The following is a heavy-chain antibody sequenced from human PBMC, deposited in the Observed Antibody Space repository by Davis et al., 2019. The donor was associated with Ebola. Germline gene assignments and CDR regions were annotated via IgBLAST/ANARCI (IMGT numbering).Heavy chain of an antibody. Sequence: PSETLSLTCAISGDSVSGSSGAWNWIRQSPSRGLEWLGRTYYSSKWYTDSTLSVKSRITISADTAKNQLSLHLDSVTPEDTAVYYCARGWLRSAFDQWDQGTLVTVSS. CDR2: TYYSSKWYT. J-gene: IGHJ4*02. CDR3: ARGWLRSAFDQ. CDR1: GDSVSGSSGA. V-gene: IGHV6-1*01. D-gene: IGHD5-12*01.